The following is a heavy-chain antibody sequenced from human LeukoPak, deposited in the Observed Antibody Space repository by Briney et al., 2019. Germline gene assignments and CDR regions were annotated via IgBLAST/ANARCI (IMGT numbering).Heavy chain of an antibody. D-gene: IGHD1-26*01. CDR3: ARDGRPSPL. J-gene: IGHJ4*02. CDR1: GFTFSGYT. Sequence: GGSLRLSCAASGFTFSGYTMNWVRHAPGKGLECVSSISSSSNYITYADSVKGRFTISRDNAKNSLYLQMNSLRADDTAVYYCARDGRPSPLWGQGTLVTVSS. CDR2: ISSSSNYI. V-gene: IGHV3-21*01.